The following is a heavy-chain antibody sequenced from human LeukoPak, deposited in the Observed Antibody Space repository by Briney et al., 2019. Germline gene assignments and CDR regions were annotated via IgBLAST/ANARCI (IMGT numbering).Heavy chain of an antibody. Sequence: PGGSLRLSCAASGFSFSDYWMVWARQAPGKGLVWVSNIKTDGSVTNYADSVKGRSTISRDNAKNTLYLQMNSLRAEDTAVYYCGRDNNYKVDVWGKGTTVTVSS. J-gene: IGHJ6*04. CDR2: IKTDGSVT. CDR1: GFSFSDYW. V-gene: IGHV3-74*01. D-gene: IGHD4-11*01. CDR3: GRDNNYKVDV.